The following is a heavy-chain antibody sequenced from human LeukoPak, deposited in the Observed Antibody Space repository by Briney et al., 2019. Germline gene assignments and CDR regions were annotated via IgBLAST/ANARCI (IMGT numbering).Heavy chain of an antibody. CDR2: IYYSGST. CDR1: GGSISSDGYY. D-gene: IGHD3-22*01. Sequence: PSETLSLTCTVSGGSISSDGYYWSWIRQHPGKGLEWIGYIYYSGSTYYNPSLKSRVTISVDTSKNQFSLKLSSVTAADTAVYYCARADSSGSSAYWGQGTLVTVSS. J-gene: IGHJ4*02. V-gene: IGHV4-31*03. CDR3: ARADSSGSSAY.